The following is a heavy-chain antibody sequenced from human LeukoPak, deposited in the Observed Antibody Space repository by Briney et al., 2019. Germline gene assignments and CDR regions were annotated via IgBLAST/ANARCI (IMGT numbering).Heavy chain of an antibody. V-gene: IGHV3-7*01. J-gene: IGHJ4*02. Sequence: PGGSLRLSCAAFGFTFSSYWMSWVRQAPGKGLEWVANIKQDGSEKYYVDSVKGRFTISRDNAKNSLYLQMNSLRAEDTAVYYCARRGQNERWELLWHYYFDYWGQGTLVTVSS. CDR3: ARRGQNERWELLWHYYFDY. CDR1: GFTFSSYW. CDR2: IKQDGSEK. D-gene: IGHD1-26*01.